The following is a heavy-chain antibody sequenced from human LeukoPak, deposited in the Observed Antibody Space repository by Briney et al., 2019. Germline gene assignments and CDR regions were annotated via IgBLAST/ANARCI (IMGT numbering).Heavy chain of an antibody. D-gene: IGHD6-13*01. CDR2: ISGSGGST. CDR1: GLTFTKYA. V-gene: IGHV3-23*01. Sequence: GRSLRLSCAASGLTFTKYAMHWVRQTPGKGLEWVSAISGSGGSTYYADSVKGRFTISRDNSKNTLYLQMNSLRAEDTAVYYCAKDQSIAAADPFDYWGQGTLVTVSS. CDR3: AKDQSIAAADPFDY. J-gene: IGHJ4*02.